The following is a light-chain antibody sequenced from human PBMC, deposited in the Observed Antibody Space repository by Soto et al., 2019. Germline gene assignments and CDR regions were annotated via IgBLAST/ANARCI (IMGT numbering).Light chain of an antibody. J-gene: IGLJ1*01. CDR2: EVS. Sequence: QSVLTQPASVSGSPGQSITISCTGNSSDVGSYNLVSWYQQHPGKAPKLMIYEVSKRPSGVSNRFSGSKSGNTASLTITGLQAEDEADYYCCSYAGSSTLYVFGTGTKVTV. CDR3: CSYAGSSTLYV. CDR1: SSDVGSYNL. V-gene: IGLV2-23*02.